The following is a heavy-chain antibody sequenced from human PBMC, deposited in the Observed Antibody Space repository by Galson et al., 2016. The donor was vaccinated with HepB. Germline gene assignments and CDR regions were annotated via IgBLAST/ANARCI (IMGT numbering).Heavy chain of an antibody. V-gene: IGHV3-23*01. CDR2: ISGSDGCT. CDR1: GFTFSSYG. D-gene: IGHD4-17*01. J-gene: IGHJ4*02. Sequence: SLRLSCAASGFTFSSYGMSWVRQAPGKGLERVSAISGSDGCTSYAVSVKGRFTISRENSKNTLYLQMNSLRGEETAVYFCAKFRSYGDYMSHDYWGQGTLVTVSS. CDR3: AKFRSYGDYMSHDY.